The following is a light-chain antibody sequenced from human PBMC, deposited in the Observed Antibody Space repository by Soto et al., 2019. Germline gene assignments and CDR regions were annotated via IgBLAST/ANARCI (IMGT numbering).Light chain of an antibody. CDR1: QGITTD. Sequence: DIQMTQSPSSLSASVGDRVTITCRASQGITTDFAWYQQKPGKAPKRLIYAAASLQSGVPSRFSGSGSGTEFTLTISSLQHEDFATYYCLQYYSYPYTFGQGTKLEIK. CDR3: LQYYSYPYT. J-gene: IGKJ2*01. CDR2: AAA. V-gene: IGKV1-17*01.